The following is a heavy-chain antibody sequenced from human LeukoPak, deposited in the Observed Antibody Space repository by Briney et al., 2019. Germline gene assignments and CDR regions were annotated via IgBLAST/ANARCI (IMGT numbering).Heavy chain of an antibody. CDR3: AKDSALLWFGEPHFDY. J-gene: IGHJ4*02. CDR1: GFTFSDYS. V-gene: IGHV3-21*04. Sequence: GGSLRLSCAGSGFTFSDYSMNWVRQAPGKGLEWVSSISSTSSYIYYADSVKGRFTISRDNSKNTLYLQMNSLRAEDTAVYYCAKDSALLWFGEPHFDYWGQGTLVTVSS. D-gene: IGHD3-10*01. CDR2: ISSTSSYI.